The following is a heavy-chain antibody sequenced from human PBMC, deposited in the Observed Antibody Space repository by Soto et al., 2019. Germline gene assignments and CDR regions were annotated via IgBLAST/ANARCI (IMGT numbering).Heavy chain of an antibody. J-gene: IGHJ5*02. D-gene: IGHD2-2*01. V-gene: IGHV3-23*01. CDR2: ISGSGGST. Sequence: GGSLRLSCAASGFTFSSYAMSWVRQAPGKGLEWVSAISGSGGSTYYADSVKGRFTISRDNSKNTLYLHINTLTTEDTAVYYCAKDGYIVPAASARPWGQGTLVTVSS. CDR1: GFTFSSYA. CDR3: AKDGYIVPAASARP.